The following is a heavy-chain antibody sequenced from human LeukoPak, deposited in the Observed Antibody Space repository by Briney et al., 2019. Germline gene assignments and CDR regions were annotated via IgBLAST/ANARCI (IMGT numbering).Heavy chain of an antibody. V-gene: IGHV1-2*02. D-gene: IGHD2-15*01. Sequence: ASVKVSCKASGYTFTGYYMHWVRQAPGQGLEWMGWINPNSGGTNYAQKFQGRVTITRDTSISTVYMELSSLRSEDTAVYFCARVDGSPDYWGQGTLVTVSS. J-gene: IGHJ4*02. CDR3: ARVDGSPDY. CDR2: INPNSGGT. CDR1: GYTFTGYY.